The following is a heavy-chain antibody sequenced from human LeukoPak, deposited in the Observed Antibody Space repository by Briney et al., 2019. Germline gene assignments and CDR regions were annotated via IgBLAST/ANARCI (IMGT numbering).Heavy chain of an antibody. CDR1: GYSISSGYY. D-gene: IGHD2-2*03. CDR2: IYHSGST. CDR3: ARLGYCSTTSCYNWFDP. V-gene: IGHV4-38-2*01. Sequence: PSETLSLTCAVSGYSISSGYYWGWIRQPPGKGLEWIGSIYHSGSTYYNPSLESRVTISVDTSKNQFSLKLSSVTAADTAVYYCARLGYCSTTSCYNWFDPWGQGTLVTVSS. J-gene: IGHJ5*02.